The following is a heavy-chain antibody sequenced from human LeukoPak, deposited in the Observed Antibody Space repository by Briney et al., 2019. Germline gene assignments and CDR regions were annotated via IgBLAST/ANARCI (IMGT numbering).Heavy chain of an antibody. Sequence: PGGSLRLSCAASEFTFSSYSMNWVRQAPGKGLEWVSCISRSSKTIYYADSVKGRFTISRDDAKNSLYLQLNSLRDEDTAVYYCARSHFIDSIDYHYRDFDYWGQGTLVTVSS. CDR1: EFTFSSYS. D-gene: IGHD3-22*01. CDR2: ISRSSKTI. J-gene: IGHJ4*02. CDR3: ARSHFIDSIDYHYRDFDY. V-gene: IGHV3-48*02.